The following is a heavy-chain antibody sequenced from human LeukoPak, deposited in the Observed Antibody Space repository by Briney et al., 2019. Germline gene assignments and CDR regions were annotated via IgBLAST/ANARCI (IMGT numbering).Heavy chain of an antibody. CDR2: INPNSGGT. Sequence: ASVKVSCKASGYTFTGYYMHWVRQAPARGLEWMGWINPNSGGTNYAQKFQDRVTMTRDTSITTAYMELSRLSSDDTAVYYCARHPGKVTNDWYFDLWGRGTLVTVSS. J-gene: IGHJ2*01. CDR1: GYTFTGYY. D-gene: IGHD4-23*01. V-gene: IGHV1-2*02. CDR3: ARHPGKVTNDWYFDL.